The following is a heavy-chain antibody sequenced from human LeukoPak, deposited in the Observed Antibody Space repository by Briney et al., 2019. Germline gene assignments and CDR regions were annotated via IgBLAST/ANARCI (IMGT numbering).Heavy chain of an antibody. Sequence: PSETLSLTCTVSGGSISSYYWSWIRQPPGKGLEWIGYIYYSGSTNYNPSLKSRVTISVDTSKNQFSLKLSSVTAADTAVYYCARSPNSSGWYDEGAGTFGYWGQGTLVTVSS. CDR3: ARSPNSSGWYDEGAGTFGY. V-gene: IGHV4-59*01. CDR1: GGSISSYY. J-gene: IGHJ4*02. D-gene: IGHD6-19*01. CDR2: IYYSGST.